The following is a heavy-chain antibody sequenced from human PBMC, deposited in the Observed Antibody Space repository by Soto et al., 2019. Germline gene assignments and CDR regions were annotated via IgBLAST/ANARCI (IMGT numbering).Heavy chain of an antibody. CDR1: GGTFSSYT. Sequence: ASVKVSCKASGGTFSSYTISWVRQAPGQGLEWMGRIIPILGIANYAQKFQGRVTITADKSTSTAYMELSSLRSEDTAVYYCARDRVVATIPREYRAFDYWGQGTLVTVSS. J-gene: IGHJ4*02. D-gene: IGHD5-12*01. V-gene: IGHV1-69*04. CDR3: ARDRVVATIPREYRAFDY. CDR2: IIPILGIA.